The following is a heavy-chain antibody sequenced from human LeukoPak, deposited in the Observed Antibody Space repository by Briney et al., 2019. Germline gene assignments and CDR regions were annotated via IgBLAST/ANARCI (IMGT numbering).Heavy chain of an antibody. D-gene: IGHD5-24*01. Sequence: GGSLRLSCAVSGFTFSSYAMNWVRQAPGKGLEWVSVIYSGGSTYYADSVKGRFTISRDNSKNTLYLQMNSLRAEDTAVYYCAREAEMAFDYWGQGTLVTVSS. J-gene: IGHJ4*02. CDR2: IYSGGST. V-gene: IGHV3-66*01. CDR3: AREAEMAFDY. CDR1: GFTFSSYA.